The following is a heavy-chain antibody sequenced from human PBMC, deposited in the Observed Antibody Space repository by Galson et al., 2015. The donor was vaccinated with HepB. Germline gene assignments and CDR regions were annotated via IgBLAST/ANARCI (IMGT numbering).Heavy chain of an antibody. J-gene: IGHJ6*04. D-gene: IGHD1-14*01. CDR2: IKSKTDGGKA. Sequence: SLRLSCAVSGLTFSNAWMYWVRQAPGKGLEWVGRIKSKTDGGKADHAAAVKGRFTMSRDDSQNMVYLQMSSLKSEDTAIYYCCASSGVSGTSPWEASWGKGTTVTVSS. CDR1: GLTFSNAW. CDR3: CASSGVSGTSPWEAS. V-gene: IGHV3-15*07.